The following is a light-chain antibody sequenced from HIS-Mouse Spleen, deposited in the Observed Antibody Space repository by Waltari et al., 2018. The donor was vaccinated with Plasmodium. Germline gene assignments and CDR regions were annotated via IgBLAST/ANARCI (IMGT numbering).Light chain of an antibody. CDR2: EDS. CDR3: YSTDSSGNHRV. V-gene: IGLV3-10*01. Sequence: SYDLTQPHSLSVSPGHTATITCPAHSVPTKSAYWYQQKSRHAPVLGIYEDSKRPSGIPERFSGSSSGTMATLTISGAQVEDEADYYCYSTDSSGNHRVFGGGTKLTVL. CDR1: SVPTKS. J-gene: IGLJ3*02.